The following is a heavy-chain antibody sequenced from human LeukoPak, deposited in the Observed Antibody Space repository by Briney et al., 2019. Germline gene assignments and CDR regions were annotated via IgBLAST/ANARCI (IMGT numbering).Heavy chain of an antibody. J-gene: IGHJ3*01. V-gene: IGHV3-30*03. CDR1: GFTFTSYN. CDR3: AMKAVPRPRLHDAFDF. CDR2: ISYDGNIK. Sequence: GGSLRLSCAASGFTFTSYNFHWVRRAPGKGLEWVSFISYDGNIKYADSVKGRFTISRDNSKNTLYLQMNSLRADDTAVYYCAMKAVPRPRLHDAFDFWGQGTVVSVSS. D-gene: IGHD5-24*01.